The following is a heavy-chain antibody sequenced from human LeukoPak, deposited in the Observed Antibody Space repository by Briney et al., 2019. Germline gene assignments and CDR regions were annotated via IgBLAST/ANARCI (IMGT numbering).Heavy chain of an antibody. CDR2: ISGSGGST. Sequence: GGSLRLSCAASGFMFSSNWMSWVRQAPGKGLEWVSAISGSGGSTYYADSVKGRFTISRDNSKNTLYLQMNSLRAEDTAVYYCAKDTTPYDRYYFDYWGQGTLVTVSS. D-gene: IGHD2-15*01. V-gene: IGHV3-23*01. CDR3: AKDTTPYDRYYFDY. J-gene: IGHJ4*02. CDR1: GFMFSSNW.